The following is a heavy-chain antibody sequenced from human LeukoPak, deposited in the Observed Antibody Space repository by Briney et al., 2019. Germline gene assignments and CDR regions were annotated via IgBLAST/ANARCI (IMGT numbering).Heavy chain of an antibody. D-gene: IGHD3-10*01. CDR3: ARDGGYYGSGSYYNPSY. V-gene: IGHV3-30-3*01. CDR1: GFTFSSYA. Sequence: GRSLRLSCAASGFTFSSYAMHWVRQAPGKGLEWVAVISYDGSNKYYADSVKGRFTISRDDSKNTLYPQMNSLRAEDTAVYYCARDGGYYGSGSYYNPSYWGQGTLVTVSS. CDR2: ISYDGSNK. J-gene: IGHJ4*02.